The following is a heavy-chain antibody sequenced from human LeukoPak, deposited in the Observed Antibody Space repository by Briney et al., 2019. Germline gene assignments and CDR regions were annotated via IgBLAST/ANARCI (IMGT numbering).Heavy chain of an antibody. CDR3: ARRLGYCSSTSCYAWFDP. J-gene: IGHJ5*02. CDR2: IYPGDSDT. CDR1: GYSFTSYW. Sequence: SGESLKISCQGSGYSFTSYWIAWVRQMPGKGLEWMGIIYPGDSDTRYSPSFQGQVTISADKSISTAYLQWSSLKASDTAMYYCARRLGYCSSTSCYAWFDPWGQGTLVTVSS. V-gene: IGHV5-51*01. D-gene: IGHD2-2*01.